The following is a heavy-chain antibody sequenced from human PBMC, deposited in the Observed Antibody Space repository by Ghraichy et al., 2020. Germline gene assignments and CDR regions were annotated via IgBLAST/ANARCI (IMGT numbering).Heavy chain of an antibody. V-gene: IGHV1-3*01. D-gene: IGHD2-2*01. CDR2: INAGNGNT. CDR1: GYTFTSYA. Sequence: ASVKVSCKASGYTFTSYAMHWVRQAPGQRLEWMGYINAGNGNTKYSQKFQGRVTITRDTSASTAYMELSSLRSEDTAVYYCARDYCSSTSCLFDYWGQGTLVTVSS. CDR3: ARDYCSSTSCLFDY. J-gene: IGHJ4*02.